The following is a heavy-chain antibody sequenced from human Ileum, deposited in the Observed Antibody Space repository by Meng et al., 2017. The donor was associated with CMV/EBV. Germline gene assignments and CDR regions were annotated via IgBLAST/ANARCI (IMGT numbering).Heavy chain of an antibody. J-gene: IGHJ6*02. CDR2: IYYTGST. V-gene: IGHV4-59*01. CDR1: GDSSRQDS. Sequence: SEIRDLTGTRSGDSSRQDSWSWIRQPPGKGLEWLGYIYYTGSTNYNPSLKSRVTISVDTSKKQFSLKLNSVTPADTAVYYCATGKYYYNGMDVWGQGTTVTVSS. CDR3: ATGKYYYNGMDV.